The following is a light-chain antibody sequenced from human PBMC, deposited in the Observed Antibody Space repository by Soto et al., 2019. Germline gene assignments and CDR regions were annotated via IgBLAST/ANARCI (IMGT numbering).Light chain of an antibody. CDR1: SSDVGGYNH. J-gene: IGLJ1*01. CDR2: EVR. CDR3: CSSAPESTYV. V-gene: IGLV2-14*01. Sequence: QSALTQPASVSGSPGQSITISCTGTSSDVGGYNHVSWYQQHPGKAPKLIIYEVRNRPSGVSNRFSGSTSGTVASLTISGLQADDEADYFCCSSAPESTYVFGTGTKLTVL.